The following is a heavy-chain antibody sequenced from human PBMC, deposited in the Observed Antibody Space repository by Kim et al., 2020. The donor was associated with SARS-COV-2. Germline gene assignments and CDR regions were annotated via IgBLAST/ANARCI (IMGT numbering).Heavy chain of an antibody. J-gene: IGHJ3*01. D-gene: IGHD6-19*01. Sequence: SETLSLTCSVSGVSMYSSGYYWGWIRQPPGEGLEWIGSVYDSGSTYYNPSLKSRLTISVDTSKKQFSLKLSSVSAADTAMYYCVRRNSGWNDAFDVWGQGTMVTVSS. CDR1: GVSMYSSGYY. CDR3: VRRNSGWNDAFDV. CDR2: VYDSGST. V-gene: IGHV4-39*01.